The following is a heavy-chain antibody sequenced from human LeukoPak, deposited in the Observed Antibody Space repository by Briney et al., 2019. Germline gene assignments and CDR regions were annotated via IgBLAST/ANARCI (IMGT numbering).Heavy chain of an antibody. D-gene: IGHD3-10*01. J-gene: IGHJ5*02. CDR3: ARKRSYGSGSYGNWFDP. CDR2: IYYSGST. V-gene: IGHV4-28*01. CDR1: GYSISSSNW. Sequence: PSDTLSLTCAVSGYSISSSNWWGWIRQPPGKGLEWIGYIYYSGSTYYNPSLKSRVTMSVDTSKNQFSLKLSSLTAVDTAVYYCARKRSYGSGSYGNWFDPWGQGTLVTVSS.